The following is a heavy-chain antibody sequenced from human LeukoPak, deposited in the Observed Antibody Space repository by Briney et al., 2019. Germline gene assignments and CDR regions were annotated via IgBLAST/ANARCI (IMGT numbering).Heavy chain of an antibody. CDR2: ISYDGSNK. J-gene: IGHJ4*02. Sequence: GGSLRLSCAASGFTFSSYEMNWVRQAPGKGLEWVAVISYDGSNKYHADSVKGRFTISRDNSKNTLYLQMNSLRAEDTAVYYCAKAGVDYGTNFDYWGQGTLVTVSS. V-gene: IGHV3-30*18. D-gene: IGHD4-17*01. CDR1: GFTFSSYE. CDR3: AKAGVDYGTNFDY.